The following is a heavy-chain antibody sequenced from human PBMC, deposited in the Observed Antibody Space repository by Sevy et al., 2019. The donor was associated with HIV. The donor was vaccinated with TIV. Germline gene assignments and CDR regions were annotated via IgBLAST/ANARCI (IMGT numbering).Heavy chain of an antibody. CDR1: GFTFSDYW. V-gene: IGHV3-7*01. J-gene: IGHJ5*02. Sequence: GGSLRLSCAASGFTFSDYWMTWVRQAPGKGLEWVANIKEDGSEKYYVDSVKGRFTVSRDNAKNSLYLQMNSLRVEDTAVFYCARDRDCSGGRCYSGWFDPWGQRTLVTVSS. D-gene: IGHD2-15*01. CDR2: IKEDGSEK. CDR3: ARDRDCSGGRCYSGWFDP.